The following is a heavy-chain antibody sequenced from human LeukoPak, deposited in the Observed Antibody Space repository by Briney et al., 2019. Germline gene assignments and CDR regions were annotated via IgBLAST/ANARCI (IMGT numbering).Heavy chain of an antibody. CDR3: ARVETSSSWYGFDP. CDR1: GGSISSGGYY. V-gene: IGHV4-31*03. J-gene: IGHJ5*02. Sequence: ASETLSLTCTVSGGSISSGGYYWSWIRQHPGKGLEWIGYIYYSGSTYYNPSLKSRVTISVDTSENQFSLKLSSVTAADTAVYYCARVETSSSWYGFDPWGQGTLVTVSS. CDR2: IYYSGST. D-gene: IGHD6-13*01.